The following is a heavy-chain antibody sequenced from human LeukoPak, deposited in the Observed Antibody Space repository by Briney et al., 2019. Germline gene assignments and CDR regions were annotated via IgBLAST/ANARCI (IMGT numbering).Heavy chain of an antibody. D-gene: IGHD6-6*01. V-gene: IGHV1-58*01. CDR3: AAGQLTGIEVDAFDI. J-gene: IGHJ3*02. CDR2: IVVGSGNT. Sequence: ASVKVSCKASGFTFTSSAVQWVRQARGQRLEWIGWIVVGSGNTNYAQKFQERVTITRDMSTSTAYMELSSPRSEDTAVYYCAAGQLTGIEVDAFDIWGQGTMVTVSS. CDR1: GFTFTSSA.